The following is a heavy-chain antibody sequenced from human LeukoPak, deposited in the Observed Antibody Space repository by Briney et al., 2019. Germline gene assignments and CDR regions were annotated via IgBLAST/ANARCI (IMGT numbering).Heavy chain of an antibody. CDR3: ARVGRSGWTVDY. D-gene: IGHD6-19*01. V-gene: IGHV3-48*04. Sequence: GGSLRLSCAASGFDFSTYSIDWVRQAPGKGLEWVSYISSSSSNIYHADSVKGRFTISRDDAKNSLHLQMNSLRAEDTAVYYCARVGRSGWTVDYWGQGTLVTVSS. J-gene: IGHJ4*02. CDR2: ISSSSSNI. CDR1: GFDFSTYS.